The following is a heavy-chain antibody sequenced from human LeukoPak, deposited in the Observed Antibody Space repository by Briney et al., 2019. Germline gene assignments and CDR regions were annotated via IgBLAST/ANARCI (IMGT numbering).Heavy chain of an antibody. Sequence: PSETLSLTCTVSGGSISSYYWSWIRQPPGKGLEWIGYIYYSGSTNYNPSLRSRVTISVDTSKNQFSLKLSSVTAADTAVYYCARALRRYSSGWRDYWGQGTLVTVSS. CDR3: ARALRRYSSGWRDY. CDR1: GGSISSYY. J-gene: IGHJ4*02. CDR2: IYYSGST. V-gene: IGHV4-59*01. D-gene: IGHD6-19*01.